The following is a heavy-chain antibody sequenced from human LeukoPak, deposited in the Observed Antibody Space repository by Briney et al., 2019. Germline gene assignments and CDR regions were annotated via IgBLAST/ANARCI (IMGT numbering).Heavy chain of an antibody. CDR1: GFTFSSYS. CDR3: ARVEESASFDP. D-gene: IGHD3-3*01. Sequence: GGSLRLSCAASGFTFSSYSMNWDRQAPGKGLEWVSSISRSGTHIYYADSLKGRFTISRDNAKNSLYLQMNSLRAEDTAVYYCARVEESASFDPWGQGTLVTVSS. J-gene: IGHJ5*02. CDR2: ISRSGTHI. V-gene: IGHV3-21*01.